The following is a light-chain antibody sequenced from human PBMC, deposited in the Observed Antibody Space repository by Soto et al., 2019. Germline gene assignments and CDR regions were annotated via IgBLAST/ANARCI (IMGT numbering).Light chain of an antibody. J-gene: IGKJ3*01. Sequence: DIQLTQSTSFLSASVGDRVTITCRASQGISSYFAWYQQKLGNAPKLLIYAASTLQSGVPSRFSGSGSGTYFTLTISSLQPEDFATYYCLRLNNYPLTFGPGTKVDIK. CDR1: QGISSY. CDR3: LRLNNYPLT. V-gene: IGKV1-9*01. CDR2: AAS.